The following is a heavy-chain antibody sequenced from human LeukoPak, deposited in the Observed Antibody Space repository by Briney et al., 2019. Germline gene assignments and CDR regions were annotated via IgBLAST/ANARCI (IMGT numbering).Heavy chain of an antibody. V-gene: IGHV3-11*04. J-gene: IGHJ3*02. CDR1: GFTFSNYY. CDR2: ISSSGSTI. CDR3: ARGSVTTYSVAFDI. Sequence: PGGSLRLPCAASGFTFSNYYMSWIRQAPGKGLEWVSYISSSGSTIYYADSVKGRFTISRDNAKNSLYLQMNSLRAEDTAVYYCARGSVTTYSVAFDIWGQGTMVTVSS. D-gene: IGHD4-17*01.